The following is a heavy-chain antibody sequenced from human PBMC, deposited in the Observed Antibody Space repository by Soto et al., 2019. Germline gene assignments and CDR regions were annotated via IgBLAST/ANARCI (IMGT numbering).Heavy chain of an antibody. CDR2: IKQDGSEK. CDR3: ARDHYGDYWEEANYYMDV. CDR1: GFTFSSYW. V-gene: IGHV3-7*01. J-gene: IGHJ6*03. D-gene: IGHD4-17*01. Sequence: GGSLRLSCAASGFTFSSYWMSWVRQAPGKGLEWVANIKQDGSEKYYVDSVKGRFTISRDNAKNSLYLQMNSLRAEDTAVYYCARDHYGDYWEEANYYMDVWGKGTTVTVSS.